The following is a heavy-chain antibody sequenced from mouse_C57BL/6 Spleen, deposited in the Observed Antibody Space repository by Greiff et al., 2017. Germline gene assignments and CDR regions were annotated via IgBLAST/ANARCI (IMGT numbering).Heavy chain of an antibody. Sequence: EVQLQQSGPELVKPGASVKMSCKASGYTFTDYNMHWVKQSHGKSLEWIGYINPNNGGTSYNQKFKGKATLTVNKSSSTAYMELRSLTSEDSAVYYCARSKGLGGYFDVWGTGTTVTVSS. D-gene: IGHD2-4*01. CDR3: ARSKGLGGYFDV. CDR1: GYTFTDYN. V-gene: IGHV1-22*01. CDR2: INPNNGGT. J-gene: IGHJ1*03.